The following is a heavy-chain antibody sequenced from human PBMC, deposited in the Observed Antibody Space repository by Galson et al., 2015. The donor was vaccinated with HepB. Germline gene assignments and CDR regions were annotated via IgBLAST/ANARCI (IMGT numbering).Heavy chain of an antibody. D-gene: IGHD2-15*01. V-gene: IGHV1-2*02. CDR2: INPNSGGT. CDR3: ASGYCSGGSCPYYYYYYMDV. J-gene: IGHJ6*03. CDR1: GYTFTGYY. Sequence: SVKVSCKASGYTFTGYYMHWVRQAPGQGLEWMGWINPNSGGTNYAQKFQGRVTMTRDTSISTAYMELSRLRSDDTAVYYCASGYCSGGSCPYYYYYYMDVWGKGTTVAVSS.